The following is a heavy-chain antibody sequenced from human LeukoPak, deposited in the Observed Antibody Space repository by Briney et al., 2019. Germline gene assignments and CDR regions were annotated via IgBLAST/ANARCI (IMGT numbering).Heavy chain of an antibody. CDR2: ISGSGGST. D-gene: IGHD6-13*01. J-gene: IGHJ4*02. CDR1: GFTSSSYA. V-gene: IGHV3-23*01. CDR3: ATQSGYTHY. Sequence: GALRLSCAASGFTSSSYAMSWVRQAPGKGLEWVSAISGSGGSTYYADSVKGRFTISRDNSKNTLYLQMNSLRAEDTAVYYCATQSGYTHYWGQGTLVTVSS.